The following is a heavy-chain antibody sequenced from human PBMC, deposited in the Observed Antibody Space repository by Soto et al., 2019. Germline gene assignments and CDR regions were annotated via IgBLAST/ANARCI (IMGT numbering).Heavy chain of an antibody. CDR1: GDSLSNDNW. V-gene: IGHV4-4*02. CDR2: GFHNGNT. J-gene: IGHJ4*02. D-gene: IGHD6-13*01. Sequence: SETLSLTCAVSGDSLSNDNWWTWVRQAPGKGPERIGEGFHNGNTNYNPSLESRVTISLDTSKNQFSLKLSSVTAADTAVYYCARIYGSAAGDFWGQGTLITVSS. CDR3: ARIYGSAAGDF.